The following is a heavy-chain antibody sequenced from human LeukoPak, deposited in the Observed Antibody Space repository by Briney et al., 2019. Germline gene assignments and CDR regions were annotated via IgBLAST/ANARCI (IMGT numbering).Heavy chain of an antibody. CDR1: GGSISSYY. CDR3: ARVRIAAAGDAFDI. Sequence: SETLSLTCSVSGGSISSYYWSWIRQPPGKGLEWIGYIYYSGSTNYNPSLKSRVTISVDTSKNQFSLKLSSVTAADTAVYYCARVRIAAAGDAFDIWGQGTMVTVSS. J-gene: IGHJ3*02. D-gene: IGHD6-13*01. V-gene: IGHV4-59*12. CDR2: IYYSGST.